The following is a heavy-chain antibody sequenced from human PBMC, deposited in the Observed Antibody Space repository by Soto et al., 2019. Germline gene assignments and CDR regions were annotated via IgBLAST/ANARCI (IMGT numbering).Heavy chain of an antibody. CDR3: ARERGAGMDV. V-gene: IGHV3-33*01. D-gene: IGHD1-26*01. CDR1: GFSFNSYG. J-gene: IGHJ6*02. Sequence: PGGSLRLSFAASGFSFNSYGMHWVRQAPGKGLEWVAVIWYDGTNKYYADSAKGRFTISRDNSKNTMYLKMSSLRGEDTAVYYCARERGAGMDVWGQGITVTVSS. CDR2: IWYDGTNK.